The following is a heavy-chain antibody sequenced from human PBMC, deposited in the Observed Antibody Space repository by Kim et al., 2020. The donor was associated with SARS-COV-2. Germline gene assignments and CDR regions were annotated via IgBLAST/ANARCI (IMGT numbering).Heavy chain of an antibody. CDR2: IYYSGST. D-gene: IGHD3-22*01. J-gene: IGHJ4*02. CDR3: AREAYYYDSSGIDY. V-gene: IGHV4-31*03. CDR1: GGSISSGGYY. Sequence: SETLSLTCTVSGGSISSGGYYWSWIRQHPGKGLEWIGYIYYSGSTYYNPSLKSRVTISVDTSKNQFSLKLSSVTAADTAVYYCAREAYYYDSSGIDYWGQGTLVTVSS.